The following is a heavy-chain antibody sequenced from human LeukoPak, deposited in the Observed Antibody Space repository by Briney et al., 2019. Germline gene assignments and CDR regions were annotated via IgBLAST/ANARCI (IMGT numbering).Heavy chain of an antibody. V-gene: IGHV4-34*01. Sequence: SETLSLTCAVYGGSFSGYYWSWIRQPPGKGLEWIGEINHSGSTNYNPSLKSRVTISVDTSKNQFSLKLSSVTAADTAVYYCARLGFKRLTGEYYYYYYMDVWGKGTTVTISS. J-gene: IGHJ6*03. CDR2: INHSGST. CDR3: ARLGFKRLTGEYYYYYYMDV. CDR1: GGSFSGYY. D-gene: IGHD7-27*01.